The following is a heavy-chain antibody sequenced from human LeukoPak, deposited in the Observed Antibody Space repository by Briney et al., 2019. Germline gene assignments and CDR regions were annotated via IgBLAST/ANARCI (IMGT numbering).Heavy chain of an antibody. CDR1: GYSFTSYW. D-gene: IGHD6-13*01. V-gene: IGHV5-51*01. Sequence: GESLKISCKGSGYSFTSYWIGWVRQMPGKGLEWMGIIYPGESDTTYSPSFQGQVTISADKSISTAYLQWSSLKASDTAMYYCARHTVSRSSWYDYWGQGTLVTVSS. J-gene: IGHJ4*02. CDR2: IYPGESDT. CDR3: ARHTVSRSSWYDY.